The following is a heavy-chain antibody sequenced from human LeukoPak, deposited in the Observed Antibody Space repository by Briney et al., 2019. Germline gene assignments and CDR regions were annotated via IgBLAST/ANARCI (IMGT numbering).Heavy chain of an antibody. D-gene: IGHD6-19*01. CDR3: ARGGWSLTD. CDR2: IYYSGGT. V-gene: IGHV4-59*01. Sequence: ETLSLTCTVSGVSMNNYYWSWVRLPPGKGLEWVGYIYYSGGTTYNPFLKSRVTLSVDTSQNHFSLKLSSVTGADTAVYYCARGGWSLTDWGEGNLVSVSS. CDR1: GVSMNNYY. J-gene: IGHJ4*02.